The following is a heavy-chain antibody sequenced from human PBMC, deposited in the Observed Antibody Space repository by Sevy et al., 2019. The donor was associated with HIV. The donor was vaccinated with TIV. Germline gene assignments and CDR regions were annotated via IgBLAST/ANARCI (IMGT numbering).Heavy chain of an antibody. V-gene: IGHV3-7*01. CDR1: GFTFSRFW. J-gene: IGHJ6*02. CDR2: IKQDGSEK. Sequence: GGSLRLSCAASGFTFSRFWMSWVRQAPGKGLEWVDNIKQDGSEKYYVDSVKGRFTISRDNAKKSLYLQMNSLRAEDTAVYYCARNRDDSSGFHMDVWGQGTTVTVSS. CDR3: ARNRDDSSGFHMDV. D-gene: IGHD5-12*01.